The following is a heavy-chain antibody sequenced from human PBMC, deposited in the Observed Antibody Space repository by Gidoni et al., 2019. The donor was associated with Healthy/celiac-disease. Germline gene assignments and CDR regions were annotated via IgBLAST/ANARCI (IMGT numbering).Heavy chain of an antibody. J-gene: IGHJ4*02. CDR3: ARGGVVIAIDLDY. CDR1: GFPFSSYG. D-gene: IGHD2-21*01. V-gene: IGHV3-33*01. Sequence: QVQLVESGGGVVQPGRSLRLSCAASGFPFSSYGMHWVRQAPGKGLEWLAVIWYDGSNKYYADSVKGRFTISRDNSKNTLYLQMNSLRAEDTAVYYCARGGVVIAIDLDYWGQGTLVTVSS. CDR2: IWYDGSNK.